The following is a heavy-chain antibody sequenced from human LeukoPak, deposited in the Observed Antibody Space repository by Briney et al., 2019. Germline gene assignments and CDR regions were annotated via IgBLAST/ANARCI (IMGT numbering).Heavy chain of an antibody. CDR3: TRRAARWQFDL. J-gene: IGHJ2*01. V-gene: IGHV3-9*01. D-gene: IGHD5-24*01. CDR1: GFTFSSYG. Sequence: GGSLRLSCAASGFTFSSYGMHWVRQAPGRGLEWVSGINWKTGNGIYADSVKGRFTISRDNAKNSLYLQMSSLRAEDTALYYCTRRAARWQFDLWGRGTLLTVSS. CDR2: INWKTGNG.